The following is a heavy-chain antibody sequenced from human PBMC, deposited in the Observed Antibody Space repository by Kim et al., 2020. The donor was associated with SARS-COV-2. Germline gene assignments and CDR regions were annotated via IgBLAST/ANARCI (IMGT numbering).Heavy chain of an antibody. CDR1: GFTFSSYS. J-gene: IGHJ4*02. Sequence: GGSLRLSCAASGFTFSSYSMNWVRQAPGKGLEWVSSISSSSSYIYYADSVKGRFTISSDNAKNSLYLQMNSLRAEDTAVYYCARDKPMGLLFDYWGQGTLVTVSS. CDR3: ARDKPMGLLFDY. CDR2: ISSSSSYI. V-gene: IGHV3-21*01.